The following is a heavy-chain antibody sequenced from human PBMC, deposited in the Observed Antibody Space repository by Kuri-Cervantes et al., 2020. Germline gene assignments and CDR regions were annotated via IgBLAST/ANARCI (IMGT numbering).Heavy chain of an antibody. CDR2: ISYDGSNK. V-gene: IGHV3-30-3*01. CDR3: ARWIYGDSDY. D-gene: IGHD4-17*01. Sequence: GESLKISCAASGFTFISYAMHWVRQAPGKGLEWVAVISYDGSNKYYADSVKVRFTISRDNSKNTLYLQMNSLRAEDTAVYYCARWIYGDSDYWGQGTLVTVSS. CDR1: GFTFISYA. J-gene: IGHJ4*02.